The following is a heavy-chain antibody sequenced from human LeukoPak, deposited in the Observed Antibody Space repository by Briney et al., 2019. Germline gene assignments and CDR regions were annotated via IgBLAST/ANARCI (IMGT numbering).Heavy chain of an antibody. V-gene: IGHV1-24*01. J-gene: IGHJ1*01. CDR1: GYTLTELS. CDR3: ATGSPYCSGGSCYSPSYFQH. Sequence: GASVKVSCKVSGYTLTELSMHWVRQAPGKGLEWMGGFDPEDGETIYAQKFQGRVTMTEDTSTDTAYMELSSLRSEDTAVYYCATGSPYCSGGSCYSPSYFQHWGQGTLVTVSS. CDR2: FDPEDGET. D-gene: IGHD2-15*01.